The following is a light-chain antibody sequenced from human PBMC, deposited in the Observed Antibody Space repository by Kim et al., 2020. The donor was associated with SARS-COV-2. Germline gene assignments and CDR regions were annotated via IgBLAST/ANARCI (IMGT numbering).Light chain of an antibody. CDR3: QQYKNYPLT. Sequence: DIQMTQSPPTLSASVGDRVTITCRASQSISSWLAWYQQKPGKAPKLLIYDASSLESGVPSRFSGSGSGTEFTLTISSLQPDDFATYYCQQYKNYPLTFGGGTKVDIK. CDR1: QSISSW. V-gene: IGKV1-5*01. CDR2: DAS. J-gene: IGKJ4*01.